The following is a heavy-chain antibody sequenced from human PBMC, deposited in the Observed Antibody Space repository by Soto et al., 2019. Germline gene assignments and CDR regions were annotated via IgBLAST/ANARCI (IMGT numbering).Heavy chain of an antibody. D-gene: IGHD6-13*01. CDR3: ARVPLTYSSSWSPDPIDY. CDR2: ISSSSSYI. Sequence: PGGSLRLSCAASGFTFSSYSMNWVRQAPGKGLEWVSSISSSSSYIYYADSVKGRFAISRDNAKNSLYLQMNSLRAEDTAVYYCARVPLTYSSSWSPDPIDYWGQGTQVTVSS. J-gene: IGHJ4*02. CDR1: GFTFSSYS. V-gene: IGHV3-21*01.